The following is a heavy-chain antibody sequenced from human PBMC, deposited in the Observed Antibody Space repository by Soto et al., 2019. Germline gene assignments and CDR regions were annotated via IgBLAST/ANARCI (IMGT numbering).Heavy chain of an antibody. CDR1: GFTFRGYW. CDR2: INSDGTTT. Sequence: GGSLRLSCGGSGFTFRGYWMHWVRQSPGKGLVWVSRINSDGTTTAYADSVKGRFTISRDNSKNTLFLQMTSLRADDAAVYYCTHCRGESCHGGYFGMDVWGQGTTVTVSS. CDR3: THCRGESCHGGYFGMDV. V-gene: IGHV3-74*01. J-gene: IGHJ6*02. D-gene: IGHD2-15*01.